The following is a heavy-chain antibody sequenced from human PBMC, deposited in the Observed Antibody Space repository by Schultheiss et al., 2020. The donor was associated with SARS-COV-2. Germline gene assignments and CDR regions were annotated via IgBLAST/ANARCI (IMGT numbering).Heavy chain of an antibody. Sequence: GESLKISCAASGFTFSSYSMNWVRQAPGKGLEWVAVISYDGSNKYYADSVKGRFTISRDNSKNTLYLQMNSLRAEDTAVYYCARMTYSSGWWNFDYWGQGTLVTVSS. CDR2: ISYDGSNK. CDR1: GFTFSSYS. D-gene: IGHD6-19*01. CDR3: ARMTYSSGWWNFDY. J-gene: IGHJ4*02. V-gene: IGHV3-30*03.